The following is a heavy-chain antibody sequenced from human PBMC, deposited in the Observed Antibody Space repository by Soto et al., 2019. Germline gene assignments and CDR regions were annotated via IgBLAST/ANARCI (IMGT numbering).Heavy chain of an antibody. D-gene: IGHD6-6*01. Sequence: SETLSLTCTVSGGSISSSSYYWGWIRQPPGKGLEWIGYIYHSGSTYYNPSLKSRVTISVDRSKNQFSLKLSSVTAADTAVYYCARVRARGYYFDYWGQGTLVTVS. CDR2: IYHSGST. CDR3: ARVRARGYYFDY. V-gene: IGHV4-39*07. CDR1: GGSISSSSYY. J-gene: IGHJ4*02.